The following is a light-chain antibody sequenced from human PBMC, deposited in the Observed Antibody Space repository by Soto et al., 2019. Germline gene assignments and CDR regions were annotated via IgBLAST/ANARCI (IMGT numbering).Light chain of an antibody. CDR1: QTINRW. CDR3: QHYNSYSEA. Sequence: IQMPQSPYTLAASVGDRVTXXXXASQTINRWLAWHQQKPGKAPKLLIYEASNLETGVPSRFGGSGSGTEFTLTISSLQPDDFATYYCQHYNSYSEAFGQGTKVDIK. CDR2: EAS. V-gene: IGKV1-5*03. J-gene: IGKJ1*01.